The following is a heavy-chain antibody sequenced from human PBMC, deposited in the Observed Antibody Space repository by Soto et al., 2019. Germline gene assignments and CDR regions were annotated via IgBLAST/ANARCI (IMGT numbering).Heavy chain of an antibody. Sequence: ASVKVSCKASGYTFTSYGISWVRQAPGQGPEWMGWISAYNGNTNYAQKLQGRVTMTTDTSTSTAYMELRSLRSDDTAVYYCACDSSGYYYDYWGQGTLVTVSS. J-gene: IGHJ4*02. CDR2: ISAYNGNT. CDR3: ACDSSGYYYDY. CDR1: GYTFTSYG. V-gene: IGHV1-18*01. D-gene: IGHD3-22*01.